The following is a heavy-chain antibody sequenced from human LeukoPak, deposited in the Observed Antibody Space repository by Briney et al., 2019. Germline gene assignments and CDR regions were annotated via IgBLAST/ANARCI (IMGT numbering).Heavy chain of an antibody. CDR2: IYYSGST. CDR3: ARGRGGYYFDY. J-gene: IGHJ4*02. V-gene: IGHV4-59*01. CDR1: GDSFNNYY. D-gene: IGHD2-15*01. Sequence: SETLSLTCTVSGDSFNNYYWTWIRQPPGKGLECIAYIYYSGSTNYNPSLKRRVTISIDTSKNQFSLKLTSVTAADTAVYYCARGRGGYYFDYWGQGTLVTVSS.